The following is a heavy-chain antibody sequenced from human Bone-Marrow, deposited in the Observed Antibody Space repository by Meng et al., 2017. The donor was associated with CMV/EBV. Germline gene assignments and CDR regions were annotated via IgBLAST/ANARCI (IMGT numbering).Heavy chain of an antibody. V-gene: IGHV1-18*01. J-gene: IGHJ6*02. CDR3: ARRKAYDFGVGDYYYGMDV. CDR2: ISAYNGNT. D-gene: IGHD3-3*01. Sequence: ASVKVSCKASGYTFTSYGISWVRQAPGQGLEWMGWISAYNGNTNYAQKLQGRVTITTDESTSTAYMELSSLRSEDTAVYYCARRKAYDFGVGDYYYGMDVWGQGTTVTVSS. CDR1: GYTFTSYG.